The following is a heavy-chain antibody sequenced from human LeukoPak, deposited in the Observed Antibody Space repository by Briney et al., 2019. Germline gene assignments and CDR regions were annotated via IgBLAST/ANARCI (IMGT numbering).Heavy chain of an antibody. J-gene: IGHJ6*03. CDR3: ARSGPAALGDYYYYMDV. V-gene: IGHV4-38-2*02. CDR1: GYSISSGYY. D-gene: IGHD2-2*01. CDR2: IYHSGST. Sequence: SETLSLTCTVSGYSISSGYYWGWIRQPPGKGLEWIGSIYHSGSTYYNPSLKSRVTISVDTSKNQFSLKLSSVTAADTAVYYCARSGPAALGDYYYYMDVWGKGTTVTVSS.